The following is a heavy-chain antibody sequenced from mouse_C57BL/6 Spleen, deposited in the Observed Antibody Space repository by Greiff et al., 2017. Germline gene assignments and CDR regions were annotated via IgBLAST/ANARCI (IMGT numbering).Heavy chain of an antibody. V-gene: IGHV1-18*01. J-gene: IGHJ1*03. CDR1: GYTFTDYN. CDR3: ARTANYYGSSLYWYFDV. D-gene: IGHD1-1*01. Sequence: VQLKESGPELVKPGASVKIPCKASGYTFTDYNMDWVKQSHGKSLEWIGDVNPNNGGTISNQKFKGKATLTVDKSSSTAYMELRSLTSEDTAVYYCARTANYYGSSLYWYFDVGGTGTTVTVSS. CDR2: VNPNNGGT.